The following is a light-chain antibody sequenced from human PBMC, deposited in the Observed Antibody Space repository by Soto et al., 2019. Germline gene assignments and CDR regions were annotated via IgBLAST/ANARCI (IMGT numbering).Light chain of an antibody. CDR3: QQSYSTPYT. CDR2: AAS. V-gene: IGKV1-39*01. J-gene: IGKJ2*01. Sequence: DIQMTQSPSSLSASVGDRVTITCRASQSISSYLNWYQQKPGKAPKLLIYAASSLQSGGPSRFIGSGSGTYFTLTISSLQPEDFATYYCQQSYSTPYTVGQGTKLEIK. CDR1: QSISSY.